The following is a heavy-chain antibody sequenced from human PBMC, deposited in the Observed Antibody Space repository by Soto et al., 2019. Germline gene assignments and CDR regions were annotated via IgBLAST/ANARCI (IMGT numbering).Heavy chain of an antibody. Sequence: EVQLVESGGGLVQPGGSLRLSCAASGFTFSSYDMHWVRQATGKGLEWVSAIGTAGDTYYPGSVKGRFTISRQNAKNSLYLQMNSLRAGDTAVYYCARAEGYRNSDAFDIWGQGTMVTVSS. CDR2: IGTAGDT. J-gene: IGHJ3*02. CDR3: ARAEGYRNSDAFDI. D-gene: IGHD4-4*01. CDR1: GFTFSSYD. V-gene: IGHV3-13*01.